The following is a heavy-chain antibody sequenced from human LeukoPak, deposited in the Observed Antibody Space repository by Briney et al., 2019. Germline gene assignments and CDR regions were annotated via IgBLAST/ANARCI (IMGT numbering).Heavy chain of an antibody. Sequence: SETLSLTCTVSGGSISSYYWSWIGQPPGKGLEWIGYIYYSGSTNYNPSLKSRVTISVDTSKNQFSLKLSSVTAADTAVYYCARASGYSYDYYFDYWGQGTLVTVSS. CDR3: ARASGYSYDYYFDY. J-gene: IGHJ4*02. CDR1: GGSISSYY. CDR2: IYYSGST. V-gene: IGHV4-59*01. D-gene: IGHD5-18*01.